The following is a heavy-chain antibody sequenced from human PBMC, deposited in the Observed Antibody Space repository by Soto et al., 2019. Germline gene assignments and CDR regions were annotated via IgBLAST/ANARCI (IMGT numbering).Heavy chain of an antibody. CDR3: ARGLVVVSATYWYFDL. V-gene: IGHV1-8*01. CDR2: MNPNSGKA. Sequence: QVQLVQSGAEVKKPGASVKVSCKASGYTFTSYDINWVRQAAGQGLEWIGWMNPNSGKAVYAQKSQGRVTMAGNTSISTAYMALSSLRSDDTAVYFCARGLVVVSATYWYFDLWGRGTLVTVSS. J-gene: IGHJ2*01. CDR1: GYTFTSYD. D-gene: IGHD2-15*01.